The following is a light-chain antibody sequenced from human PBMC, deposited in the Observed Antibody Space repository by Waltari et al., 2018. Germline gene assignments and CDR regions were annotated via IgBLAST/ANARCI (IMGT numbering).Light chain of an antibody. CDR2: RND. V-gene: IGLV1-47*01. Sequence: QSVLTQPPSASETPGQRVTISCSGSSSTIGSNYVYWYQHLPGTAPKLLIYRNDQRPSGVPDRFSGSKSGTSASLAISELRSEDEADYYCVAWDDSLSATVFGGGTKLTVL. CDR1: SSTIGSNY. J-gene: IGLJ3*02. CDR3: VAWDDSLSATV.